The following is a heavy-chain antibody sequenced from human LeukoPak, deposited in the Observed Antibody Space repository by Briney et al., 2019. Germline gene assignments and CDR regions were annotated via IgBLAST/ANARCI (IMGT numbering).Heavy chain of an antibody. J-gene: IGHJ6*02. V-gene: IGHV3-23*01. CDR3: AAAYFGVDQYYYGMDV. Sequence: GGSLRLSCAASGFTFTSYAMSWVRQAPGKGLEWVSAISGDGGSTYYADSVKGQFTISRDYSKNTLYLQMNSLRAEDTAVYYCAAAYFGVDQYYYGMDVWGQGTTVTVSS. CDR1: GFTFTSYA. CDR2: ISGDGGST. D-gene: IGHD3-3*01.